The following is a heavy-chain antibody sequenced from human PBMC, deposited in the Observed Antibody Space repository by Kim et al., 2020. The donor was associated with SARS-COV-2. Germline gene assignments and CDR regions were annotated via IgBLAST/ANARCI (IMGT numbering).Heavy chain of an antibody. Sequence: GGSLRLSCAASGFTFSNAWMSWVRQAPGKGLEWVGRIKSKTDGGTTDYAAPVKGRFTISRDDSKNTLYLQMNSLKTEDTAVYYCTTAGRITMVRGVIDAFDICGQGTLVTVSS. J-gene: IGHJ3*02. CDR3: TTAGRITMVRGVIDAFDI. CDR1: GFTFSNAW. D-gene: IGHD3-10*01. V-gene: IGHV3-15*01. CDR2: IKSKTDGGTT.